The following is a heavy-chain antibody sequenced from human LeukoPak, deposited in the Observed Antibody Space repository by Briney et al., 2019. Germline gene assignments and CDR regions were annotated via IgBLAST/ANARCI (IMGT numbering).Heavy chain of an antibody. D-gene: IGHD1-26*01. J-gene: IGHJ4*02. CDR3: VGGTYYGGDY. CDR1: GGSISSYY. Sequence: PSETLSLTCTVSGGSISSYYWNWIRQPAGKGLEYIGRTYTGGSTNYNPSLKSRVTMSVDTSKNQFSLQLRSVTAADTAVYYCVGGTYYGGDYWGQGTLVTVSS. CDR2: TYTGGST. V-gene: IGHV4-4*07.